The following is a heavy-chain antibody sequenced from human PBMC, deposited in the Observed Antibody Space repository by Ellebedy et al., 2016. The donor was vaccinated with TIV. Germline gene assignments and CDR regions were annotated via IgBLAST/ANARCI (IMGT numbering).Heavy chain of an antibody. CDR1: GGSMSSYY. D-gene: IGHD6-19*01. Sequence: MPSETLSLTCTVSGGSMSSYYWSWIRQPPGKGLEWIGYIFSSGNTNYNLSFKSRVNISVDTSKNQFSLKLTSVTAADTAVYYCARRGGWPNGAFDIWGQGTMVTVSS. V-gene: IGHV4-59*01. CDR2: IFSSGNT. CDR3: ARRGGWPNGAFDI. J-gene: IGHJ3*02.